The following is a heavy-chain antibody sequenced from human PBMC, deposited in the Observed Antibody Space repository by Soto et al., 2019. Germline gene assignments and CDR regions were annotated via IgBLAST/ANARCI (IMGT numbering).Heavy chain of an antibody. V-gene: IGHV3-15*01. Sequence: GGSLRLSCAASGITFNTAWLTWVRQAPGKGLEWVGRIKGKPDGGATDYAAPVEGRFTISRDDSQNTVFLQMNSLKTDDTAVYYCTAGSPFNYWGPGTLVTVSS. CDR2: IKGKPDGGAT. CDR1: GITFNTAW. J-gene: IGHJ4*02. CDR3: TAGSPFNY.